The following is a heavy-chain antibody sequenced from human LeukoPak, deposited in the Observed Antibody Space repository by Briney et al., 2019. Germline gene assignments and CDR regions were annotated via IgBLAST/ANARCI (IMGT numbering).Heavy chain of an antibody. CDR3: EGAAVPDY. J-gene: IGHJ4*02. CDR2: IYYSGST. CDR1: GGSISSSSYY. Sequence: SETLSLTCTVSGGSISSSSYYWGWIRQPPVKGLEWIGSIYYSGSTYYNPSLKSRVTISVDTSKNQFSLKLSSVTAADTAVYYCEGAAVPDYWGQGTLVTVSS. V-gene: IGHV4-39*01. D-gene: IGHD6-13*01.